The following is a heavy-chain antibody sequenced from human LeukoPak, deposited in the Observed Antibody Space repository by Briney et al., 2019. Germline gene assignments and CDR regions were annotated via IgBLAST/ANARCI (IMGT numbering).Heavy chain of an antibody. J-gene: IGHJ2*01. V-gene: IGHV5-51*01. CDR2: IYPADSDT. Sequence: GESLKISCKGSGYSFTNQWIGWVRQMPGKGLEWMGIIYPADSDTRYRPSLQGQVTISADKSISTAYLQWSSLKASDTAMYYCARRVVNNRNWYFDLWGRGTLVTVSP. CDR1: GYSFTNQW. CDR3: ARRVVNNRNWYFDL. D-gene: IGHD4-23*01.